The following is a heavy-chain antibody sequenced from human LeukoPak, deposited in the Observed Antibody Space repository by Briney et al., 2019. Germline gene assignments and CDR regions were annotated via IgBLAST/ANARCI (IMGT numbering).Heavy chain of an antibody. Sequence: GGSLRLSCAASGFTFSSYWMSWVRQAPGKGLEWVANIKQDGSEKYYVDSVKGRFIISRDHAKNSLYVQMNSLRAGDTAGCYCARVVVVEASYYFDYWGQGTLVTVSS. D-gene: IGHD6-6*01. V-gene: IGHV3-7*01. J-gene: IGHJ4*02. CDR3: ARVVVVEASYYFDY. CDR1: GFTFSSYW. CDR2: IKQDGSEK.